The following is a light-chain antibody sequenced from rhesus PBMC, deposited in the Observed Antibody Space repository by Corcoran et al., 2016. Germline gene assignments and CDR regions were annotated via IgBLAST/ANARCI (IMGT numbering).Light chain of an antibody. V-gene: IGKV1-37*01. CDR1: QGISSY. CDR3: QQYNSDPRT. CDR2: YAS. Sequence: DIQMTQSPSSLSASVGDRVTITCRASQGISSYLAWYQQKPGKAPKPLIYYASNLESGGPSRFSGSRSGTEFTLTISSLQPEDFATYYCQQYNSDPRTFGQGTKVEIK. J-gene: IGKJ1*01.